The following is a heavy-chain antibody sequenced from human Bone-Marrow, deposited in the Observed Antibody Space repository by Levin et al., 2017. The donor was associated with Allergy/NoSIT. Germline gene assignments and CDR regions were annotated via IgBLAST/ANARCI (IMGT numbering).Heavy chain of an antibody. D-gene: IGHD5-12*01. CDR1: GFTFSAPW. Sequence: PGGSLRLSCVGSGFTFSAPWMNWVRQAPGKGLEWVGRIKNKVAGGTTDYAAPIKGRFTISRDDSKNMLYLQMNSLKTEDTAVYFCATEFSGYDNDFYNYMDIWGTGTTVTVSS. V-gene: IGHV3-15*01. CDR2: IKNKVAGGTT. J-gene: IGHJ6*03. CDR3: ATEFSGYDNDFYNYMDI.